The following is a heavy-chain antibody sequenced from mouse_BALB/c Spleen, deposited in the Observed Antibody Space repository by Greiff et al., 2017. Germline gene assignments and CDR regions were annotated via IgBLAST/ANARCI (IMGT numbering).Heavy chain of an antibody. CDR1: GFSLTGYG. D-gene: IGHD3-3*01. J-gene: IGHJ4*01. V-gene: IGHV2-6-7*01. Sequence: VKVVESGPGLVAPSQSLSITCTVSGFSLTGYGVNWVRQPPGKGLEWLGMIWGDGSTDYNSALKSRLSISMDNSKSQVFLKMNSLQTDDTAMYYCARVGVSYYYAMDYWGQGTSVTVSS. CDR3: ARVGVSYYYAMDY. CDR2: IWGDGST.